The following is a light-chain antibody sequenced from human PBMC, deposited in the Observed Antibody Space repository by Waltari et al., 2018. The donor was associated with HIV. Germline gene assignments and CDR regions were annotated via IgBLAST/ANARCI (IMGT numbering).Light chain of an antibody. Sequence: SVLTHPPSSSSSLGQTVTPSSSATNSDIGQYSFSWYQQFSGRPPKLLIFRNDQRPSGVPDRFSGSKSGTSASLAVSGLRSEDEADYFCSSSDDSLRQYVFGGGTRLTV. CDR1: NSDIGQYS. V-gene: IGLV1-47*01. J-gene: IGLJ6*01. CDR2: RND. CDR3: SSSDDSLRQYV.